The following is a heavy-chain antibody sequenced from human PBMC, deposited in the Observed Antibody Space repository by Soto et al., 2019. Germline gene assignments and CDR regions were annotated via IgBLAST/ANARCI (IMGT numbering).Heavy chain of an antibody. Sequence: PVGSLRLSCAASGFSVSSNYMSWVRQAPGKGLEWVSVIYTGDSTYYADSVKGRFTISRDNAKNSLYLQMNSLRAEDTAVYYCARHTSGWHYYDYWGQGTPVTVSS. CDR2: IYTGDST. J-gene: IGHJ4*02. D-gene: IGHD6-19*01. CDR3: ARHTSGWHYYDY. V-gene: IGHV3-53*01. CDR1: GFSVSSNY.